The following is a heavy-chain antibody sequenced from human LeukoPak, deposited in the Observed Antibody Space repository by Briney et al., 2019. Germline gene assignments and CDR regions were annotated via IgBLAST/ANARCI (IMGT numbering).Heavy chain of an antibody. CDR3: VRRGAGTGDAFDI. J-gene: IGHJ3*02. D-gene: IGHD6-13*01. CDR1: GFTFSGSA. Sequence: PGGSLRLSRAASGFTFSGSAIHWVRQASGKGLEWVGRIRSKVNSYATTYAASVKGRFTVSRDDSKNTAYLQMNSLKIEDTAVYYCVRRGAGTGDAFDIWGQGTMVTVSS. CDR2: IRSKVNSYAT. V-gene: IGHV3-73*01.